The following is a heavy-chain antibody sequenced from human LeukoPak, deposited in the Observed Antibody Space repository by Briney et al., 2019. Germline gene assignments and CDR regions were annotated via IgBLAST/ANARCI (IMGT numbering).Heavy chain of an antibody. J-gene: IGHJ4*02. V-gene: IGHV1-46*01. CDR2: INPSGGST. Sequence: ASVTVSCKASGYTFAIYYIHWVRQAPGQGLEWMGMINPSGGSTSYAPKFQGRVTMTRDTSTSTVYMELSSLRSEDTAVYYCARAKGLFDYWGQGTLVTVSS. CDR1: GYTFAIYY. CDR3: ARAKGLFDY.